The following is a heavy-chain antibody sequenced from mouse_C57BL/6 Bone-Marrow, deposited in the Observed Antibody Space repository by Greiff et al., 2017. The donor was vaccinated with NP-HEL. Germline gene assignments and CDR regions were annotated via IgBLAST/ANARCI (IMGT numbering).Heavy chain of an antibody. Sequence: DVKLVESGPGLVKPSPSLSLSCSVTGYSITSGYYWNWIRQFPGNKLGWVGYIPYDGSNYYNPYLKNQISLTRDTSTNPFFLQLNYLTTDDTATYYCAREGGYYYGDFDDWGTGTTLTVSS. V-gene: IGHV3-6*01. CDR1: GYSITSGYY. D-gene: IGHD1-1*01. J-gene: IGHJ1*03. CDR3: AREGGYYYGDFDD. CDR2: IPYDGSN.